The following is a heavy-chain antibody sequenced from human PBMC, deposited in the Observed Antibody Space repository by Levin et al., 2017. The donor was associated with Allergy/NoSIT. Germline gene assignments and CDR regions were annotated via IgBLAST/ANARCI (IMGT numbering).Heavy chain of an antibody. CDR3: ARQEIVPAPRAHNWFDP. Sequence: EASVKVSCKASGYTFTSYYMHWVRQAPGQGLEWMGIINPSGGSTSYAQKFQGRVTMTRDTSTSTVYMELSSLRSEDTAVYYCARQEIVPAPRAHNWFDPWGQGTLVTVSS. V-gene: IGHV1-46*01. CDR2: INPSGGST. CDR1: GYTFTSYY. D-gene: IGHD2-2*01. J-gene: IGHJ5*02.